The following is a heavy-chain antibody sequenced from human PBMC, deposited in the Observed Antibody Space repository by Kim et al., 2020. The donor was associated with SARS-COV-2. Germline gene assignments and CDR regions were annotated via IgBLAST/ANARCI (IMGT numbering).Heavy chain of an antibody. Sequence: GGSLRLSCEASGISITSYGMNWVRQATGKGLEWVSYIASTSSFIHYADSVKGRFTVSRDNAKNSLYLQMDNLGGDDTALYYCVRELVASGTGWFDSWGPGALVTVSS. J-gene: IGHJ5*01. CDR2: IASTSSFI. V-gene: IGHV3-21*01. CDR1: GISITSYG. CDR3: VRELVASGTGWFDS. D-gene: IGHD5-12*01.